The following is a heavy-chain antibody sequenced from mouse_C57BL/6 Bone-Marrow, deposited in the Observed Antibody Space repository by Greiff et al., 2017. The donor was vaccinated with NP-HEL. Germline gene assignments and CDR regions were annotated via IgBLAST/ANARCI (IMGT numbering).Heavy chain of an antibody. CDR2: ISGGGGNT. CDR3: ARHGAWFAY. Sequence: EVKLQESGGGLVKPGGSLKLSCAASGFTFSSYTMSWVRQTPEKRLEWVATISGGGGNTYYPDSVKGRFTISRDNAKNTLYLQMSSLRSEDTALYYCARHGAWFAYWGQGTLVTVSA. CDR1: GFTFSSYT. V-gene: IGHV5-9*01. J-gene: IGHJ3*01.